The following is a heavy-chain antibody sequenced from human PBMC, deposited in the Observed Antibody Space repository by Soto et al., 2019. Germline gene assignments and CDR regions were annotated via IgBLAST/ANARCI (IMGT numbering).Heavy chain of an antibody. CDR3: ARDLRYAFDI. Sequence: PGGSLRLSCSASGFTAAGFTFSNYAMNWVRHAPGKGLEWVSAISSSSSNIYYADSVKGRFTISRDNAKNSLYLQMNSLRAEDTAVYYCARDLRYAFDIWGQGTMVTVS. CDR1: GFTAAGFTFSNYA. D-gene: IGHD1-1*01. V-gene: IGHV3-21*01. J-gene: IGHJ3*02. CDR2: ISSSSSNI.